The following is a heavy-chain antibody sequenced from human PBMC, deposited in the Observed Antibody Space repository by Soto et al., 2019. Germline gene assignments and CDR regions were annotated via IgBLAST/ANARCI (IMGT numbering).Heavy chain of an antibody. V-gene: IGHV1-8*02. CDR3: ARNLMDYDILTGYYVAYYFDY. D-gene: IGHD3-9*01. CDR1: GGTFSSYA. Sequence: ASVNVSCKASGGTFSSYAISWVRQATGQGLEWIGWINPNTGYTANAQKFQGRVTMTRNISISTVYMELSSLSSEDTAVYYCARNLMDYDILTGYYVAYYFDYWGQGTLVTVSS. CDR2: INPNTGYT. J-gene: IGHJ4*01.